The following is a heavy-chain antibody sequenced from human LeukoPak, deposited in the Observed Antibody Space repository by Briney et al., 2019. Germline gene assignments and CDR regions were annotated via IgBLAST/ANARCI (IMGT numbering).Heavy chain of an antibody. CDR2: ICGSGGST. D-gene: IGHD3-22*01. V-gene: IGHV3-23*01. CDR3: AKDPGYYTCYFDY. Sequence: GGSLRLSCAASVFTFGSYAMSWVRQAPGKGLEWVSAICGSGGSTYYADSVKGRFTIPRDNAKNTLYLQMNSLRAEDTAVYYCAKDPGYYTCYFDYWGQGTLVTVSS. CDR1: VFTFGSYA. J-gene: IGHJ4*02.